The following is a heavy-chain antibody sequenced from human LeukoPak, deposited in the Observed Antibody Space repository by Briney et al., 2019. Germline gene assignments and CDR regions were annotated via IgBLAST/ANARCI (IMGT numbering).Heavy chain of an antibody. CDR3: ARVTGDYDFWSGLYFDY. V-gene: IGHV3-66*01. D-gene: IGHD3-3*01. CDR1: GFSVSNFY. CDR2: IYTSGTT. J-gene: IGHJ4*02. Sequence: GGSLRLSCAASGFSVSNFYMSWVRQAPGKGLEWVSVIYTSGTTYYSDSVKGRFTISRDNSKNTLYLQMNSLRAGDTAVYYCARVTGDYDFWSGLYFDYWGQGTLLTVSS.